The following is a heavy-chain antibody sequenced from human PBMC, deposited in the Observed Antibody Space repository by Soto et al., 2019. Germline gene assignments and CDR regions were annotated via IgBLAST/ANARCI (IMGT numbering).Heavy chain of an antibody. V-gene: IGHV1-18*01. D-gene: IGHD1-26*01. Sequence: QVQLVQSGAEVKKPGASVKVSCKASGYTFTSYGISWVRQAPGQGLEWRGWISAYNGNTNYAQKLQGRATMTTDTPTSTAYRARRSLRSDDTSGYYGAGDLIVGASPPYYFDYWGQGTLVTVSS. CDR3: AGDLIVGASPPYYFDY. CDR2: ISAYNGNT. J-gene: IGHJ4*02. CDR1: GYTFTSYG.